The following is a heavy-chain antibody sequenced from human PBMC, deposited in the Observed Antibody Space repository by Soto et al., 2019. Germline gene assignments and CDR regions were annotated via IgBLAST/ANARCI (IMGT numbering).Heavy chain of an antibody. D-gene: IGHD5-18*01. CDR3: VKDDLDTAVVNGRHASDF. CDR1: GFIFSDFG. J-gene: IGHJ3*01. CDR2: ISYDGDNK. V-gene: IGHV3-30*18. Sequence: PRLSCESSGFIFSDFGMHWVRQAPGKGLEWGAVISYDGDNKYYAHSVKGRFTISRDNSKNTRFLNMDSLGPEETAVYHCVKDDLDTAVVNGRHASDFWGPGTMVTVSS.